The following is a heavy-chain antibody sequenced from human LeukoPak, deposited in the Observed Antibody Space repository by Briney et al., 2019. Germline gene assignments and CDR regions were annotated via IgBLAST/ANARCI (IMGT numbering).Heavy chain of an antibody. Sequence: KSSETLSLTCAVYGGSFSGYYWSWIRQPPGKGLEWIGEINHSGSTNYNPSLKSRVTISVDTSKNQFSLKLSSVTAADTAVYYCARRSFDCSGGSCLQNLYYFDYWGQGTLVTVAS. CDR1: GGSFSGYY. V-gene: IGHV4-34*01. CDR2: INHSGST. CDR3: ARRSFDCSGGSCLQNLYYFDY. D-gene: IGHD2-15*01. J-gene: IGHJ4*02.